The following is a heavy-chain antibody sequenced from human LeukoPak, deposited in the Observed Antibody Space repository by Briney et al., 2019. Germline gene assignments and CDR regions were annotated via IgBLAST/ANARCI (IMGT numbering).Heavy chain of an antibody. CDR2: INHSGST. CDR3: ARETGTEERYFDY. Sequence: SETLSLTCAIYGGSFSGYYWSWIRQPPGKGLEWIGEINHSGSTNYNPSLKSRVTISVDTSKNQFSLKLSSVTAADTAVYYCARETGTEERYFDYWGQGTLVTISS. J-gene: IGHJ4*02. D-gene: IGHD3-10*01. V-gene: IGHV4-34*01. CDR1: GGSFSGYY.